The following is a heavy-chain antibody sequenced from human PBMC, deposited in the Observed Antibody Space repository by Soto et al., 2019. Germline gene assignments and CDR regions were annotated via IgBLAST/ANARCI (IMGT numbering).Heavy chain of an antibody. J-gene: IGHJ6*02. CDR2: TYYRSKWYN. D-gene: IGHD1-26*01. V-gene: IGHV6-1*01. CDR1: GDSVSSNSAA. Sequence: QSQTLSLTCAISGDSVSSNSAAWNWIRQSPSRGLEWLGRTYYRSKWYNDYAVSVKSRITINPDTSKNQFSLQLNSVTPEDTAVYYCARAVYSGSYYNYYYYGMDVWGQGTTVTVSS. CDR3: ARAVYSGSYYNYYYYGMDV.